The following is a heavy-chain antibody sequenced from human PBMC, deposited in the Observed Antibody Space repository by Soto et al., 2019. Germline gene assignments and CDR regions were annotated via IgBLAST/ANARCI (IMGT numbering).Heavy chain of an antibody. V-gene: IGHV1-46*01. CDR1: GYTFTSYY. CDR3: DLSRTERSPSDY. J-gene: IGHJ4*02. CDR2: INPSGGST. D-gene: IGHD2-8*02. Sequence: QVQLVQSGAEVKKPGASVKVSCKASGYTFTSYYMHWVRQAPGQGLEWMGIINPSGGSTSYAQKYQGRVTMARDTPSSTGYLELSSLRSEDTAVYYCDLSRTERSPSDYWGQGTLVTVSS.